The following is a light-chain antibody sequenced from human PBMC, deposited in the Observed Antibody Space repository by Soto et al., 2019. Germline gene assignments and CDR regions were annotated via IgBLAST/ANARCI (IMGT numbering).Light chain of an antibody. CDR2: DAS. CDR3: QQRSKWPPA. V-gene: IGKV3-11*01. J-gene: IGKJ4*01. Sequence: EGVLTQSPATLSLSPGERATLSCRASESISTYLAWYQQKPCQDPRLLIYDASRRATGIPARFSGSGSGTDFTRTISSLEPEDFAVYYCQQRSKWPPAFGGGTKVEI. CDR1: ESISTY.